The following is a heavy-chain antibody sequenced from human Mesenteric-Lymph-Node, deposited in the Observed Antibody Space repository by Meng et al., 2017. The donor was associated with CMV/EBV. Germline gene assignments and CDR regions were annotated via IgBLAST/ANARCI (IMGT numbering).Heavy chain of an antibody. V-gene: IGHV1-2*02. CDR2: INPYSGGS. D-gene: IGHD4-17*01. CDR1: GYTFSDYY. Sequence: ASVKVSCKPSGYTFSDYYIYWVRQAPGQGLEWVGWINPYSGGSNYPQKFLGRVTLTTDSSLTTAYMELTNLRYDDTAVYFCARETSYTGASTSIGSVTGGMDVWGQGTTVTVSS. J-gene: IGHJ6*02. CDR3: ARETSYTGASTSIGSVTGGMDV.